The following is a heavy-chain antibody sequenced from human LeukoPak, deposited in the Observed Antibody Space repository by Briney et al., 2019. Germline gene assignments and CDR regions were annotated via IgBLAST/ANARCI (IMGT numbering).Heavy chain of an antibody. J-gene: IGHJ4*02. CDR2: ISGSGGST. CDR3: VRKALGYRLGYGDY. CDR1: GFTFSSYG. D-gene: IGHD5-12*01. V-gene: IGHV3-23*01. Sequence: PGGTLRLFCAASGFTFSSYGMSWVRQAPGKGLEWVSAISGSGGSTYYADTVKGRFTISRDNSKNTLYLQMNSLRAEDTAVYFCVRKALGYRLGYGDYWGQGTLVTASS.